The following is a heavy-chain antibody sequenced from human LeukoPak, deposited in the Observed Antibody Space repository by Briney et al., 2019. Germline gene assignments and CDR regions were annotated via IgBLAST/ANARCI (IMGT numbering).Heavy chain of an antibody. D-gene: IGHD3-3*01. J-gene: IGHJ6*03. CDR1: GGSFSGYY. CDR2: IYTSGST. V-gene: IGHV4-4*09. CDR3: ARGVLEWLYDYYYYYMDV. Sequence: TPSETLSLTCAVYGGSFSGYYWSWIRQPPGKGLEWIGYIYTSGSTNYNPSLKSRVTISVDTSKNQFSLKLSSVTAADTAVYYCARGVLEWLYDYYYYYMDVWGKGTTVTVSS.